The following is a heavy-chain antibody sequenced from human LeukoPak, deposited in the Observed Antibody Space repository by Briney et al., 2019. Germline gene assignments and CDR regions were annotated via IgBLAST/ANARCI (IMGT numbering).Heavy chain of an antibody. CDR2: ISSSSSYI. CDR3: ARVTLTGYYAFDY. Sequence: GRSLRLSCAASGFTFSSYSMNWVRQAPGKGLEWVSSISSSSSYINYADSVKGRFTISRNQAKNSLYLQINSLTAKATPVYYCARVTLTGYYAFDYGGQGTGVTVSS. J-gene: IGHJ4*02. V-gene: IGHV3-21*01. D-gene: IGHD3-9*01. CDR1: GFTFSSYS.